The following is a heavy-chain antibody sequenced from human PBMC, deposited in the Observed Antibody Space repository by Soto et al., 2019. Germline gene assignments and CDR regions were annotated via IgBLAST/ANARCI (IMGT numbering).Heavy chain of an antibody. CDR2: IYSAGST. CDR3: ASASEPEYSSAIFFDI. CDR1: GLTVSSSY. Sequence: PGGSLRLSCAASGLTVSSSYMSWVRQAPGKGLQWVSVIYSAGSTYYANSVKGRFTISRDISTNMVYLQMSSLTDEDTAVYYCASASEPEYSSAIFFDIWGQGALVTVSS. V-gene: IGHV3-53*01. J-gene: IGHJ4*02. D-gene: IGHD5-18*01.